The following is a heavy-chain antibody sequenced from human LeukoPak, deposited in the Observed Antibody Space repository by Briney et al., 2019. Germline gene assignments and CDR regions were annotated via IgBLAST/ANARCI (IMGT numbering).Heavy chain of an antibody. V-gene: IGHV3-7*01. CDR3: SRALEV. CDR1: GFMFRSYW. CDR2: INQDGSEK. J-gene: IGHJ6*04. Sequence: GGSLRLSCEVSGFMFRSYWMDGVRQAPGRGLEWVANINQDGSEKYFVDSVKGRFTISRDNAKNSLYLQMNSLRAEDTAVYYCSRALEVWGKGTTVTVSS.